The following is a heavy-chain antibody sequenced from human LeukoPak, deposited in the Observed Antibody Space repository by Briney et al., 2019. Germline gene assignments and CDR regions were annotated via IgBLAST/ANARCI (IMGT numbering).Heavy chain of an antibody. D-gene: IGHD2-2*01. CDR1: GGSISSSSYY. CDR2: IYYSGST. CDR3: ASVIVVVPAADHYYYMDV. Sequence: SETLSLTCTVSGGSISSSSYYWGRIRQPPGKGLEWIGSIYYSGSTYYNPSLKSRVTISVDTSKNQFSLKLSSVTAADTAVYYCASVIVVVPAADHYYYMDVWGKGTTVTVSS. V-gene: IGHV4-39*07. J-gene: IGHJ6*03.